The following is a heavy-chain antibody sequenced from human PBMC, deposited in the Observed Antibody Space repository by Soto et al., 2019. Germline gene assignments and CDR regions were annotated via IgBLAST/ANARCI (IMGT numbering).Heavy chain of an antibody. CDR1: GFTFSSYA. Sequence: PGGSLRLSCAASGFTFSSYAMSWVRQAPGKGLEWVSAISGSGGSTYYADSVEGRFTISRDNSKNTLYLQMNSLRAEDTAVYYCAKEGYRYDFWSGYSQTGDYYYGMDVWGQGTTVTVSS. CDR3: AKEGYRYDFWSGYSQTGDYYYGMDV. V-gene: IGHV3-23*01. CDR2: ISGSGGST. J-gene: IGHJ6*02. D-gene: IGHD3-3*01.